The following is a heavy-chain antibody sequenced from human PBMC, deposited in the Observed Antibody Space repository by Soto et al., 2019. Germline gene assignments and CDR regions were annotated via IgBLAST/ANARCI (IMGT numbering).Heavy chain of an antibody. CDR1: GYTFTSYG. J-gene: IGHJ6*02. CDR3: ARDRKGMDV. CDR2: ISAYIVNT. V-gene: IGHV1-18*01. Sequence: ASVKVSCKASGYTFTSYGISWVRQAPGQGLEWMGWISAYIVNTNYAQKFLGRVSMTTDTSTSTAYMELRSLRSDDTAVYYCARDRKGMDVWGQGTTVTVSS.